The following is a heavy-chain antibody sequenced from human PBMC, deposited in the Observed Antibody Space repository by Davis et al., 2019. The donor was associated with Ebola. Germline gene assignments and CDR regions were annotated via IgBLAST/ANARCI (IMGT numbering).Heavy chain of an antibody. CDR2: ISSSSSYI. Sequence: GGSLRLSCAASGFTFSSYSMNWIRQPPGKGLEWVSSISSSSSYIYYADSVKGRFTISRDNAKNSLYLQMNSLRAEDTAVYYCARVRHYGMDVWGQGTTVTVSS. CDR1: GFTFSSYS. J-gene: IGHJ6*02. V-gene: IGHV3-21*01. CDR3: ARVRHYGMDV.